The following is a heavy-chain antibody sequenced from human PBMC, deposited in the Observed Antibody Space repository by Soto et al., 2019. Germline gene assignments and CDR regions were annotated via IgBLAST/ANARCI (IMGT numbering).Heavy chain of an antibody. CDR3: AAVYDLGSRGDV. V-gene: IGHV4-61*08. D-gene: IGHD3-16*01. CDR2: IYYSGST. J-gene: IGHJ6*02. CDR1: DGSVSSRGYY. Sequence: QVQLQESGPGLVKPSETLSLTCTVSDGSVSSRGYYWSWIRQPPGKGLEWIGYIYYSGSTNYNPSLKIRVTISVDTSKNQFSLKLTSVTAADTAVYYCAAVYDLGSRGDVWGQGTTVTVSS.